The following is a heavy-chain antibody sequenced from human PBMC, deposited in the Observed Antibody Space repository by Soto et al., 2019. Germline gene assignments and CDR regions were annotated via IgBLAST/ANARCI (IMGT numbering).Heavy chain of an antibody. J-gene: IGHJ4*02. V-gene: IGHV1-3*01. D-gene: IGHD2-15*01. CDR1: GYTFTSYA. CDR2: INAGNGNT. CDR3: ASPLGYCSGGSCPPPLDY. Sequence: ASVKVSCKASGYTFTSYAMHWVRQAPGQRLELMGWINAGNGNTKYSQKFQGRVTITRDTSASTAYMELSSLRSEDTAVYYCASPLGYCSGGSCPPPLDYWGQGTLVTVSS.